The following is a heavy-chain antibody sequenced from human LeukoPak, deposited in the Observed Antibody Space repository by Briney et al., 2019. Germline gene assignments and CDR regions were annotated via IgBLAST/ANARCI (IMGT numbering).Heavy chain of an antibody. CDR3: ARGSLWFGEFYNYYYYGMAV. CDR1: GYTFSDYY. Sequence: ASVTVPCPASGYTFSDYYITRVRQAPGQGLEWMGGIIPIFGTANYAQKFQGRVTITAGESTSTAYMELSSLRSEDTAVYYCARGSLWFGEFYNYYYYGMAVWGQKTTVTVSS. D-gene: IGHD3-10*01. V-gene: IGHV1-69*13. J-gene: IGHJ6*01. CDR2: IIPIFGTA.